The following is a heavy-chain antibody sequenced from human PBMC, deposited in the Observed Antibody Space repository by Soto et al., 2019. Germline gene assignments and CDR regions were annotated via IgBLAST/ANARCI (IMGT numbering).Heavy chain of an antibody. D-gene: IGHD4-4*01. CDR2: FDPEDGET. CDR1: GYTLTELS. J-gene: IGHJ6*03. V-gene: IGHV1-24*01. CDR3: ATDSTGYYYMDV. Sequence: ASVKVSCKVSGYTLTELSMHWVRQAPGKGLEWMGGFDPEDGETIYAQKFQGRVTMTEDTSTDTAYMELSSLRSEDTAVYYCATDSTGYYYMDVWGKGTTVTVSS.